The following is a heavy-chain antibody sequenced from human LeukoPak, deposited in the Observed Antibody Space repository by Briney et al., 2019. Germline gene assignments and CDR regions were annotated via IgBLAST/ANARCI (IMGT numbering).Heavy chain of an antibody. D-gene: IGHD2-2*01. V-gene: IGHV1-69*04. CDR2: IIPILGIA. J-gene: IGHJ6*02. Sequence: SVKVSCKASGGTFSSYAISWVRQAPGQGLEWMGRIIPILGIANYAQKFQGRVMITADKSTSTAYMELSSLRSEDTAVYYCASRESCSSTSCYPAYYYYYYGMDVWGQGTTVTVSS. CDR3: ASRESCSSTSCYPAYYYYYYGMDV. CDR1: GGTFSSYA.